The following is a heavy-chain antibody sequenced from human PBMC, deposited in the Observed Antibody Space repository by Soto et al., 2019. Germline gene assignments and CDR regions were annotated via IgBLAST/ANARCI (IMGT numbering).Heavy chain of an antibody. V-gene: IGHV3-74*01. CDR2: INSDGSST. Sequence: GGSLRLSCAASGFTFSSYWMHWVRQAPGKGLVWVSRINSDGSSTSYADSVKGRFTISRDNAKNTLYLQMNSLRAEDTAVYYCARDLGNTAIVYYYYGMDVWGQGTKVTVSS. D-gene: IGHD5-18*01. CDR3: ARDLGNTAIVYYYYGMDV. J-gene: IGHJ6*02. CDR1: GFTFSSYW.